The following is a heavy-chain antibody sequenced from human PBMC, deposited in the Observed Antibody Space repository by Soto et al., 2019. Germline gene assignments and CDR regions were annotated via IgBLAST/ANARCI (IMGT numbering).Heavy chain of an antibody. CDR3: ASSPRGYCSSTSCRESGNYYGMDV. CDR1: GYSFTSYW. CDR2: IDPSDSYT. V-gene: IGHV5-10-1*01. Sequence: GESLKISCKGSGYSFTSYWISWVRQMPGKGLEWMGRIDPSDSYTNYSPSFQGHVTISADKSISTAYLQWSSLKASDTAMYYCASSPRGYCSSTSCRESGNYYGMDVWGQGTTVAVSS. D-gene: IGHD2-2*01. J-gene: IGHJ6*02.